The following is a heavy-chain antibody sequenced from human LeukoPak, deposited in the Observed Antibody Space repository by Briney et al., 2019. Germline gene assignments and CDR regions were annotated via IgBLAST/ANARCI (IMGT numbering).Heavy chain of an antibody. CDR3: ARASYCSDGSCYSDY. V-gene: IGHV1-18*01. D-gene: IGHD2-15*01. J-gene: IGHJ4*02. CDR2: ISAYNGIT. Sequence: ASVKVSCKASGYTFSSYSISWVRQAPGQGLEWMGWISAYNGITIYAQKVKGRVTMTTDTPTSTAYMELRSLKSDDTAVYYCARASYCSDGSCYSDYWGQGTLVTVSS. CDR1: GYTFSSYS.